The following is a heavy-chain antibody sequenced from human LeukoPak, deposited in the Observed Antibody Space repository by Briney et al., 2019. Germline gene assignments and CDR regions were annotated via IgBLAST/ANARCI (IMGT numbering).Heavy chain of an antibody. J-gene: IGHJ4*02. CDR2: MNPNSGNT. D-gene: IGHD2-21*02. Sequence: ASVKVSCKASGYTFTGYYMHWVRQATGQGLEWMGWMNPNSGNTGYAQKFQGRVTMTRNTSISTAYMELSSLRSEDTAVYYCARETRVVTAIRALKYWGQGTLVTVSS. CDR1: GYTFTGYY. CDR3: ARETRVVTAIRALKY. V-gene: IGHV1-8*02.